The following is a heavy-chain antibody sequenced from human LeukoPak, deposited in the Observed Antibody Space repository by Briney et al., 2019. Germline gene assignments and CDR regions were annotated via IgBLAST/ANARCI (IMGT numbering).Heavy chain of an antibody. CDR2: IIPIFGIA. D-gene: IGHD5-24*01. CDR1: GGTFSSYA. V-gene: IGHV1-69*04. Sequence: GASVKVSCKASGGTFSSYAISWVRQAPGQGLEWMGRIIPIFGIANYAQKFQGRVTITADKATSTAYMELSSLRSEDTAVYYCARGPPPRDGYNLNWFDPWGQGTLVTVSS. CDR3: ARGPPPRDGYNLNWFDP. J-gene: IGHJ5*02.